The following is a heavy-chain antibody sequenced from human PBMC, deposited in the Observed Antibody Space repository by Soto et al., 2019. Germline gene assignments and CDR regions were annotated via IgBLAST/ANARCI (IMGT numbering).Heavy chain of an antibody. V-gene: IGHV3-23*01. J-gene: IGHJ6*02. CDR2: ISGSGGYT. Sequence: EGQLLESGGGLVQPGGSLRLSCAASGFTFFAYAMTWVRQAPGKGLEWVSTISGSGGYTYYADSVKGRFTISRDSSKNTLYLQIHSLRAEDTGIYYCAKDSPRPSPRMYVWGQGTTVTVAS. CDR1: GFTFFAYA. CDR3: AKDSPRPSPRMYV.